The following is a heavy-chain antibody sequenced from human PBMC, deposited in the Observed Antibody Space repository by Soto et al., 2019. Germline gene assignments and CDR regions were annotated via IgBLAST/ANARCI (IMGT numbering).Heavy chain of an antibody. Sequence: QVQLVQSGAEVKKPGSSVKVSCKASGGTFSSYAISWVRQAPGQGLEWMGGIIPIFGTANYAQKFQGRVTITADESTSTAYMELSSLRSEDTAVYYCAKAPGTTVLSGAGDDWYFDLWGRGTLVTVSS. J-gene: IGHJ2*01. CDR2: IIPIFGTA. V-gene: IGHV1-69*12. CDR3: AKAPGTTVLSGAGDDWYFDL. CDR1: GGTFSSYA. D-gene: IGHD4-17*01.